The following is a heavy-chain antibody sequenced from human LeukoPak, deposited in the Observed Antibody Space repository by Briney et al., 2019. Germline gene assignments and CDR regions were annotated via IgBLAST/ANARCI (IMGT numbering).Heavy chain of an antibody. D-gene: IGHD5-24*01. CDR2: FDPEDGET. V-gene: IGHV1-24*01. J-gene: IGHJ4*02. CDR3: ARWSTAGFDY. Sequence: GASVKVSCKVSGYTLTELSMHWVRQAPGKGLEWMGGFDPEDGETIYAQKFQGRVTMTRNTSISTAYMELSSLRSEDTAVYYCARWSTAGFDYWGQGTLVTVSS. CDR1: GYTLTELS.